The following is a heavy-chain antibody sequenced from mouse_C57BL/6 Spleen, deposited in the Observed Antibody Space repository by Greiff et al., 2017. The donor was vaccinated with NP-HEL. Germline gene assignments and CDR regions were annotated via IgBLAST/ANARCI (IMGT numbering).Heavy chain of an antibody. Sequence: QVQLQQSGPGLVQPSQSLSITCTVSGFSLTSYGVHWVRQSPGKGLEWLGVIWSGGSTDYNAAFISRLSISKDNSKSQVFFKMNRLQADDTAIYYCARNGGYYEFAYWGQGTLVTVSA. CDR2: IWSGGST. D-gene: IGHD2-3*01. J-gene: IGHJ3*01. CDR1: GFSLTSYG. CDR3: ARNGGYYEFAY. V-gene: IGHV2-2*01.